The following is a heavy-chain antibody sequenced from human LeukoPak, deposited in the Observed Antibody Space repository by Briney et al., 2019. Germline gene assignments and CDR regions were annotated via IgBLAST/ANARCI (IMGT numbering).Heavy chain of an antibody. D-gene: IGHD3-10*01. CDR1: GHTLTEAP. V-gene: IGHV1-24*01. Sequence: ASVKVSCKVSGHTLTEAPIQWVRQAPGKGPEWMGGFDPKDGKIMYAQKLQGRVTITADESTSTAYMELSSLRSEDTAVYYCARGMGVHGGDYWGQGTLVTVSS. CDR2: FDPKDGKI. J-gene: IGHJ4*02. CDR3: ARGMGVHGGDY.